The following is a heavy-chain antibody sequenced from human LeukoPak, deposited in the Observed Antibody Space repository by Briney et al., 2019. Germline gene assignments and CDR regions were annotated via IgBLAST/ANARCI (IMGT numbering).Heavy chain of an antibody. J-gene: IGHJ3*02. CDR2: IRSKAYGGTT. CDR1: GFTFGDYA. V-gene: IGHV3-49*04. Sequence: GGSLRLSCTASGFTFGDYAMSWVRQAPGKGLEWVGFIRSKAYGGTTEYAASVKGRFTISRDDSKSIAYLQMNSLKTEDTAVYYCTRDFYHFWSGYDAFDIWGQGTMVTVSS. D-gene: IGHD3-3*02. CDR3: TRDFYHFWSGYDAFDI.